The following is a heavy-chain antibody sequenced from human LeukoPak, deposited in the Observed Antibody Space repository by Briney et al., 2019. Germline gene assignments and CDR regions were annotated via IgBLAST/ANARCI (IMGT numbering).Heavy chain of an antibody. Sequence: GGSLRLSCAASGFSFSSYAMSWVRQTPGKGLEWVSLISASGGNSCYADSVKGRATVSRDSSKNTLHLQMNSLRAEDTAVYYCARDIELSCWGQGALVTVSS. D-gene: IGHD1-26*01. J-gene: IGHJ4*02. CDR2: ISASGGNS. CDR3: ARDIELSC. CDR1: GFSFSSYA. V-gene: IGHV3-23*01.